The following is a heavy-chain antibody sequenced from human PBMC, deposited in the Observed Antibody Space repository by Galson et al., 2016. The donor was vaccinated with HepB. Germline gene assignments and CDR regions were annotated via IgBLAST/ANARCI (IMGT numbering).Heavy chain of an antibody. CDR2: INPGYGDT. V-gene: IGHV1-3*01. CDR1: GYTFTAYT. D-gene: IGHD4-11*01. Sequence: SVKVSCKASGYTFTAYTLHWVRQAPGQRLEWMGWINPGYGDTKSSQDFQGRVTFSRDPSASTVYMSLSSLRSEDTAVYYCGRGPHDYTNPLDAFDVWGHGTMVTVSS. J-gene: IGHJ3*01. CDR3: GRGPHDYTNPLDAFDV.